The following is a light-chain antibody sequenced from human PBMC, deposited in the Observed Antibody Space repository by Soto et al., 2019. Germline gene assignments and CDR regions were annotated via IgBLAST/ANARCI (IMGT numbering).Light chain of an antibody. CDR1: SSDVGGYNY. V-gene: IGLV2-11*01. CDR3: CSYAGSYTPV. Sequence: QSALTQPRSVSGSPGQSVTISCTGTSSDVGGYNYVSWYQQHPGKAPKLMIYDVSKRPSGVPDRFSGSKSGNTASLTISGLQAEDEADYYCCSYAGSYTPVFGTGTKATVL. J-gene: IGLJ1*01. CDR2: DVS.